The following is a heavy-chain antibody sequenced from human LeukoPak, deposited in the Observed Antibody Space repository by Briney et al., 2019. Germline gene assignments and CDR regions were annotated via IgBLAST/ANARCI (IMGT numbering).Heavy chain of an antibody. D-gene: IGHD2-2*01. V-gene: IGHV3-21*01. CDR2: ISSSSSYI. Sequence: GGSLGLSCAASGFTFSSYSMNWVRQAPGKRLEWVSSISSSSSYIYYADSVKGRFTISRDNAKNSLYLQMNSLRAEDTAVYYCARAYAPYHFDYWGQGTLVTVSS. J-gene: IGHJ4*02. CDR1: GFTFSSYS. CDR3: ARAYAPYHFDY.